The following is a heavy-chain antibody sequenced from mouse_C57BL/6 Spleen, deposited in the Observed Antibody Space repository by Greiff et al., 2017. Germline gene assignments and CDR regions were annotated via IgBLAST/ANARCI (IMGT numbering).Heavy chain of an antibody. CDR2: IWSGGNT. J-gene: IGHJ2*01. V-gene: IGHV2-2*01. CDR3: ARNSIYSNYVYFDY. CDR1: GFSLTSYG. D-gene: IGHD2-5*01. Sequence: VKLQESGPGLVQPSQSLSITCTVSGFSLTSYGVHWVRQSPGKGLEWLGVIWSGGNTDYNAAFISRLSISKDNSKSQVFFKMNSLQADDTAIYYCARNSIYSNYVYFDYWGQGTTLTVSS.